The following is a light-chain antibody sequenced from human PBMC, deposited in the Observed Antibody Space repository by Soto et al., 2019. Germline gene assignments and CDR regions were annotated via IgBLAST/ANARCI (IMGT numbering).Light chain of an antibody. J-gene: IGKJ2*01. Sequence: EIVLTQSPGTLSLSPGERATLSCRASQSVSSSNLAWYYQKPGQAPRLLIFGASSRATGIPDRFSGSGSGADFTLTINRVEPEDSGVYYCQHYRGSTIFTFGQGTKLEV. V-gene: IGKV3-20*01. CDR1: QSVSSSN. CDR3: QHYRGSTIFT. CDR2: GAS.